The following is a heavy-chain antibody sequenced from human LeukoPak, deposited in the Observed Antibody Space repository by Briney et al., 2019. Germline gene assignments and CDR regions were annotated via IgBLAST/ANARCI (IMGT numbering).Heavy chain of an antibody. CDR3: ATGGRPRIDY. D-gene: IGHD2-15*01. CDR1: GYIFIDYY. V-gene: IGHV1-2*06. CDR2: INPNSGGT. Sequence: ASVKVSCTASGYIFIDYYMHWVRQAPGQGLEWMGRINPNSGGTNYAQKFQGRVTMTRDTSIITAYMELSRLRSDDTAVYYCATGGRPRIDYWGQGTLVTVSS. J-gene: IGHJ4*02.